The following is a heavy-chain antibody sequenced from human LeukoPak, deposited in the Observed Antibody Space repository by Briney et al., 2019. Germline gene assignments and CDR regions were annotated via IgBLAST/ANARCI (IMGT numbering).Heavy chain of an antibody. V-gene: IGHV1-2*02. CDR2: INPNSGGT. CDR3: ARSRGYSSGWYRGGARYYFDY. Sequence: ASVKVSCKASGYTFTGYYMHWVRQAPGQGLERMGWINPNSGGTNYAQKFQGRVTMTRDASISTAYMELSRLRSDDTAVYYCARSRGYSSGWYRGGARYYFDYWGQGTLVTVSS. CDR1: GYTFTGYY. J-gene: IGHJ4*02. D-gene: IGHD6-19*01.